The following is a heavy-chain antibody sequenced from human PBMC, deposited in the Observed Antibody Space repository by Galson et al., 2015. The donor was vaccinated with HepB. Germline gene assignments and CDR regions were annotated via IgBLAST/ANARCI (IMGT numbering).Heavy chain of an antibody. V-gene: IGHV1-46*01. CDR3: ARSGPMVDY. CDR1: GYTFSRYY. J-gene: IGHJ4*02. D-gene: IGHD3-3*01. CDR2: ISPSGGST. Sequence: SVKVSCKASGYTFSRYYMHWVRQAPGQGLEWMGIISPSGGSTAYARKFQGRVTMTRDTSTSTLYMELSSLRSDDTAVYYCARSGPMVDYWGQGTLVTVSS.